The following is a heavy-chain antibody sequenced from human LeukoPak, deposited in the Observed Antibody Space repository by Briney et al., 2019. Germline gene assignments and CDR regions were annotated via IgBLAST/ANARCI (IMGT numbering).Heavy chain of an antibody. D-gene: IGHD3-10*01. CDR3: ARDPVTMVRGVIIPPYYYYGMDV. CDR2: IWYDGSNK. CDR1: GFTFSSYG. Sequence: PGGSQRLSCAASGFTFSSYGMHWVRQAPGKGLEWVAVIWYDGSNKYYADSVKGRFTISRDNSKNTLYLQMNSLRAVDTAVYYCARDPVTMVRGVIIPPYYYYGMDVWGQGTTVTVSS. J-gene: IGHJ6*02. V-gene: IGHV3-33*01.